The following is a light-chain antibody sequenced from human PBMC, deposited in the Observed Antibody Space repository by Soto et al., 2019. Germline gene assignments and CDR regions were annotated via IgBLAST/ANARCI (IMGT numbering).Light chain of an antibody. CDR1: SSDVGAYNY. CDR3: SSHAGSNKAAYVV. CDR2: EVT. Sequence: QSALTQPPSASGSPGQSVTISCTGTSSDVGAYNYVSWYQQHPGKAPKLMIYEVTKRPSGVPDRFSGSKSGNTASLTVSGLQAEDEADYDCSSHAGSNKAAYVVYGGGTKLTVL. J-gene: IGLJ2*01. V-gene: IGLV2-8*01.